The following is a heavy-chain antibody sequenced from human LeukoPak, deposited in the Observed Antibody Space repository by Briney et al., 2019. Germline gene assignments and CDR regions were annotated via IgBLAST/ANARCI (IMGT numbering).Heavy chain of an antibody. D-gene: IGHD3-22*01. J-gene: IGHJ4*02. CDR3: ARVSYYYDSSGPLDY. CDR2: INPNSGGT. V-gene: IGHV1-2*02. Sequence: ASVKVSCKASGYTFTGYYMHWVRQAPGQGLEWMGWINPNSGGTNYAQKFQDRVTMTRDTSITTAYMELSRLRSDDTALYYCARVSYYYDSSGPLDYWGQATLVTVSS. CDR1: GYTFTGYY.